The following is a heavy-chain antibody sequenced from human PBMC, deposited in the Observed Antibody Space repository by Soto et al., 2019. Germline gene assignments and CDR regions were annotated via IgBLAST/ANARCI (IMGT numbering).Heavy chain of an antibody. Sequence: GGSLRLSCAASDFDFSSYSMNWVRQAPGKGLEWVSSISSSSIYIYYADSVKGRFTISRDNAKNSLYLQMNSLRAEDTAVYYCARHVIVATITPNYYYYYGMYVWGPGTTVTVSS. D-gene: IGHD5-12*01. CDR2: ISSSSIYI. J-gene: IGHJ6*02. V-gene: IGHV3-21*01. CDR3: ARHVIVATITPNYYYYYGMYV. CDR1: DFDFSSYS.